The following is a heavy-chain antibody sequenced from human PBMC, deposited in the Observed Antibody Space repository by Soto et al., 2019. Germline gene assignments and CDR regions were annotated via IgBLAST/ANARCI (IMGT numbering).Heavy chain of an antibody. J-gene: IGHJ3*02. CDR1: GFTFSDYY. CDR2: IISSSSYT. V-gene: IGHV3-11*06. D-gene: IGHD6-6*01. CDR3: AGHPKSIAAFDI. Sequence: GGSLRLSCAASGFTFSDYYMSWIRQAPGKGLEWVSYIISSSSYTNYADSVKGRFTISRDNAKNSLYLQMNSLRAEDTAVYYCAGHPKSIAAFDIWGQGTMVTVSS.